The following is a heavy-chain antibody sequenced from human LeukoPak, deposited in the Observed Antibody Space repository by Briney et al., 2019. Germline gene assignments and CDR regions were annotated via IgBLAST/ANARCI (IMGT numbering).Heavy chain of an antibody. CDR3: ARGGYSSSWNEN. J-gene: IGHJ4*02. CDR2: IYSGDGT. V-gene: IGHV3-53*01. D-gene: IGHD6-13*01. CDR1: GVTVNSNY. Sequence: PGGSLRLSCAASGVTVNSNYMSGVRQAPGKGLEWVSVIYSGDGTHYADSVKGRFTISRDNSKNTLYLQMNSLRAEDTAVYYCARGGYSSSWNENWGQGTLVTVSS.